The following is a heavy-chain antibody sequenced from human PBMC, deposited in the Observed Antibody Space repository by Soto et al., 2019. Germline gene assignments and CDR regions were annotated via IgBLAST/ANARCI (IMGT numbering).Heavy chain of an antibody. Sequence: PSETLSLTCTVSGGSISNYYWSWTRQPPGKGLEWIGYIYNSGNTYYNPSLRGRVTISVDTSKNQFSLNLSSLTAADTAVYYCARENYDSSAAPFLDYWGQGTLVTVS. CDR3: ARENYDSSAAPFLDY. V-gene: IGHV4-59*01. CDR2: IYNSGNT. D-gene: IGHD3-22*01. CDR1: GGSISNYY. J-gene: IGHJ4*02.